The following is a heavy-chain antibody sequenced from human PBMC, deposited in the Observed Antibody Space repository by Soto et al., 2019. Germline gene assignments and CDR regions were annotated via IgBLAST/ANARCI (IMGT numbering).Heavy chain of an antibody. CDR2: IYHLGTT. CDR1: GDTFSSTRW. V-gene: IGHV4-4*02. D-gene: IGHD3-22*01. J-gene: IGHJ5*02. Sequence: SETLSLTCTVSGDTFSSTRWWSWVRLSPGRGLEWIGDIYHLGTTNYNTSLKRRVSISLDKSKNQFSLKLTSVTAADTAVYFCARTGKFYYYDMSGLPFDPWGPGVLVTVS. CDR3: ARTGKFYYYDMSGLPFDP.